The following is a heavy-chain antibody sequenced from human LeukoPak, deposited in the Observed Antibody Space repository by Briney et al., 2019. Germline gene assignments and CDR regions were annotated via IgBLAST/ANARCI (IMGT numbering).Heavy chain of an antibody. J-gene: IGHJ4*02. CDR3: ARGSAWIQLWPYFDY. CDR2: INHSGST. Sequence: SETLSLTCAVYGGSFSGYYWSWIRQPPGKGLEWIGEINHSGSTNYNPSLKSRVTISVDTSKNQFSLKLSSVTAADTAVYYCARGSAWIQLWPYFDYWGQGALVTVSS. CDR1: GGSFSGYY. V-gene: IGHV4-34*01. D-gene: IGHD5-18*01.